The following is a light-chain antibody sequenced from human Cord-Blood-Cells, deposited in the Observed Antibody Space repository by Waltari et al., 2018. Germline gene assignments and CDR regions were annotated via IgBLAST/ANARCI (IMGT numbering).Light chain of an antibody. Sequence: AIRMIQSPSSFSACTGDRVTIPCRASQGISRYLAWYHQKPGKAPKLLIYAASTLQSGVPSRFSGSGSGTDFTLTISCLQSEDFATYYCQQYYSYPRTFGQGTKVEIK. V-gene: IGKV1-8*01. CDR2: AAS. J-gene: IGKJ1*01. CDR3: QQYYSYPRT. CDR1: QGISRY.